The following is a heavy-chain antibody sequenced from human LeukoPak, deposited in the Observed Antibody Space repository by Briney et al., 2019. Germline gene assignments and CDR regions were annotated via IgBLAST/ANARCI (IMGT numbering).Heavy chain of an antibody. CDR3: ARAGFPNCSSTSCYVGSNWFDP. CDR1: GGSISSYY. Sequence: SETLSLTCTVSGGSISSYYWSWIRQPAGKGLVWIGRIYTSGSTNYNPSLKSRVTMSVDTSKNQFSLKLSSVTAADTAVYYCARAGFPNCSSTSCYVGSNWFDPWGQGTLVTVSS. V-gene: IGHV4-4*07. CDR2: IYTSGST. J-gene: IGHJ5*02. D-gene: IGHD2-2*01.